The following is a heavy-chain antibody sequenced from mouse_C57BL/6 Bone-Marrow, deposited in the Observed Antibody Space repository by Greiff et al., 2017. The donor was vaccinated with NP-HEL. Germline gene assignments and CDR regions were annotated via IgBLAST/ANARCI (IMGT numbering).Heavy chain of an antibody. CDR3: ARNTTVVPYAMDY. V-gene: IGHV2-2*01. J-gene: IGHJ4*01. D-gene: IGHD1-1*01. CDR1: GFSLTSYG. Sequence: VKLMESGPGLVQPSQSLSITCTVSGFSLTSYGVHWVRQSPGKGLEWLGVIWSGGSTDYNAAFISRLSISKDNSKSQVFFKMNSLQADDTAIYYCARNTTVVPYAMDYWGQGTSVTVSS. CDR2: IWSGGST.